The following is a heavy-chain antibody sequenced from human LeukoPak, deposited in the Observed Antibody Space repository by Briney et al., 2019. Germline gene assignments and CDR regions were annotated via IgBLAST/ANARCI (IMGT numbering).Heavy chain of an antibody. CDR2: INPSAGNT. CDR3: ARAGLNDAFDI. V-gene: IGHV1-46*01. CDR1: GYTFTTYY. D-gene: IGHD6-19*01. J-gene: IGHJ3*02. Sequence: ASVKVSCKASGYTFTTYYMHWVRQAPGQGPGWLGIINPSAGNTSYAQKFQGRVTMTRDTSTSTVYMELSSLRSEDTAVYFCARAGLNDAFDIWGQGTMVTVSS.